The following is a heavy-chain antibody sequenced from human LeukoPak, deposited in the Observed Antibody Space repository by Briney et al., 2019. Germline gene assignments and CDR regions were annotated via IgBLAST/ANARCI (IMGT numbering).Heavy chain of an antibody. CDR2: ISSSSTYI. CDR3: ARDRRSTVAGTDY. D-gene: IGHD6-19*01. J-gene: IGHJ4*02. CDR1: GFTLSIYS. V-gene: IGHV3-21*01. Sequence: PGGSLRLSCAASGFTLSIYSMNWVRQAPGKGLEWVSSISSSSTYIYCADSVKGRFTISRDNAKNSLYLQMNSLRAEDTAVYYCARDRRSTVAGTDYWGQGTLVTVSS.